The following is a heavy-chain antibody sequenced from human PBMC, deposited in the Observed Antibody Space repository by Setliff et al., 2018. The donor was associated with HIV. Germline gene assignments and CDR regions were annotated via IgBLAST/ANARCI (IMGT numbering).Heavy chain of an antibody. J-gene: IGHJ4*02. CDR2: IYTSGST. V-gene: IGHV4-4*08. CDR1: GGSISSYY. Sequence: TSETLSLTCTVSGGSISSYYWSWIRQPPGKGLEWIGYIYTSGSTNYNPSLKSRVTISVDTSKNQFSLKLSSVTAADTAVYYCTGDYNSGSYRFDYWGQGTPVTSPQ. D-gene: IGHD3-10*01. CDR3: TGDYNSGSYRFDY.